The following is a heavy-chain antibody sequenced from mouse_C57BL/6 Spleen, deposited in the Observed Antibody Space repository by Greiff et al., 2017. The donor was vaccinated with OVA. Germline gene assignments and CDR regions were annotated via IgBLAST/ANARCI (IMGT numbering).Heavy chain of an antibody. CDR2: IYPRSGNT. V-gene: IGHV1-81*01. CDR3: ARPITTVVATDY. Sequence: VQGVESGAELARPGASVKLSCKASGYTFTSYGISWVKQRTGQGLEWIGEIYPRSGNTYYNEKFKGKATLTADKSSSTAYMELRSLTSEDSAVYFCARPITTVVATDYWGQGTTLTVSS. J-gene: IGHJ2*01. CDR1: GYTFTSYG. D-gene: IGHD1-1*01.